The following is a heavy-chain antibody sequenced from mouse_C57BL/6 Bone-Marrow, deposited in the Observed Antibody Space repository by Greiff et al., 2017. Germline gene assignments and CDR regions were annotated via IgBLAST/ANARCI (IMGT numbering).Heavy chain of an antibody. J-gene: IGHJ4*01. Sequence: EVQLQQSGPVLVKPGASVKMSCKASGYTFTDYYMNWVKQSHGKSLEWIGVINPYNGGTSYNQKFKGKATLTVDTSSSTAYMELNSLTSEDSAVYYCARDRRLYAMDYWGQGTSVTVSS. CDR1: GYTFTDYY. CDR3: ARDRRLYAMDY. CDR2: INPYNGGT. V-gene: IGHV1-19*01.